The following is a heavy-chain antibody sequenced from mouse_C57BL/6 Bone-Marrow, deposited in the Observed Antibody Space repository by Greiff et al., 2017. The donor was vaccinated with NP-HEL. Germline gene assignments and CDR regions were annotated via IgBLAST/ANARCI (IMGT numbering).Heavy chain of an antibody. CDR3: ARYDGYPYAMDY. V-gene: IGHV1-80*01. J-gene: IGHJ4*01. D-gene: IGHD2-3*01. CDR2: IYPGDGDT. CDR1: GYAFSSYW. Sequence: VKLVESGAELVKPGASVKISCKASGYAFSSYWMNWVKQRPGKGLEWIGQIYPGDGDTNYNGKFKGKATLTADKSSSTAYMQLSSLTSEDSAVYFCARYDGYPYAMDYWGQGTSVTVSS.